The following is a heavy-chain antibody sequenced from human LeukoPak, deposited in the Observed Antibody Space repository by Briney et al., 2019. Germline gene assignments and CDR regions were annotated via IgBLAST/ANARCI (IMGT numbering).Heavy chain of an antibody. D-gene: IGHD6-6*01. J-gene: IGHJ4*02. Sequence: SEILSLTCAVYGGSFSGYYWSWIRQPPGKGLEWIGEINHSGSTNYNPSLKSRVTISVDTSKNQFSLKLSSVTAADTAVYYCARGRLAARHYFDYWGQGTLVTVSS. CDR1: GGSFSGYY. CDR2: INHSGST. V-gene: IGHV4-34*01. CDR3: ARGRLAARHYFDY.